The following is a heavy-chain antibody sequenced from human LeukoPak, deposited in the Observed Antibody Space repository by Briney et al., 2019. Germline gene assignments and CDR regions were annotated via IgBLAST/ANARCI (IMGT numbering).Heavy chain of an antibody. Sequence: SETLSLTCAVSGDSISSANYYWSWIRQAAGKGLEWIGRIFTSAGASGVTNYNPSLESRVTISVDTSQNHFSLKLTSVTAADTAIYYCARAGGSGYYVPDYWGQGILVTVSS. D-gene: IGHD3-3*01. CDR3: ARAGGSGYYVPDY. V-gene: IGHV4-61*02. CDR1: GDSISSANYY. J-gene: IGHJ4*02. CDR2: IFTSAGASGVT.